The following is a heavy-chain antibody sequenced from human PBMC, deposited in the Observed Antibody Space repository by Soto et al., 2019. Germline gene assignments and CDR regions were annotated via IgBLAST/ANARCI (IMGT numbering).Heavy chain of an antibody. CDR2: IFYSGNT. CDR1: SGYITNYY. Sequence: QVQLQESGPGLVKPPETLSLTCTVSSGYITNYYWSWIRQPPGKGLEWIGYIFYSGNTNYNPSLRSRVTISVDTSKNQFSLRLSSVTAADTAVYYCARDSGYGDPFDYWGQGTLVTVSS. D-gene: IGHD4-17*01. CDR3: ARDSGYGDPFDY. J-gene: IGHJ4*02. V-gene: IGHV4-59*01.